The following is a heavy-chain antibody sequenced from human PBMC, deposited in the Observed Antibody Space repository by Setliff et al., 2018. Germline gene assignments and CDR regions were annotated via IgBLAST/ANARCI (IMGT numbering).Heavy chain of an antibody. Sequence: PGGSLRLSCAASGLIFGNYAMHWVRQAPGKGLMWVSYIKSDGSNTHYADSVEGRFTISRDNAKYSLYLQMNSPRVEDTAVYYCARDPTWGAFDIWGHGTMVTVSS. CDR3: ARDPTWGAFDI. CDR1: GLIFGNYA. J-gene: IGHJ3*02. D-gene: IGHD7-27*01. CDR2: IKSDGSNT. V-gene: IGHV3-74*01.